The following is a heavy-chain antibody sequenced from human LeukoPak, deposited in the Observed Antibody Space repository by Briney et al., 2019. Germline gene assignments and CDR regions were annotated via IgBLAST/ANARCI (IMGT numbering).Heavy chain of an antibody. Sequence: ASVKVSCKASGCTFTSYGISWVRQAPGQGLEWMGWISAYNGNTNYAQKLQGRVTMTTDTSTSTAYMELRSLRSDDTAVYYCARVRYSSSWYGRGDDYWGQGTLVTVSS. D-gene: IGHD6-13*01. CDR2: ISAYNGNT. J-gene: IGHJ4*02. V-gene: IGHV1-18*01. CDR1: GCTFTSYG. CDR3: ARVRYSSSWYGRGDDY.